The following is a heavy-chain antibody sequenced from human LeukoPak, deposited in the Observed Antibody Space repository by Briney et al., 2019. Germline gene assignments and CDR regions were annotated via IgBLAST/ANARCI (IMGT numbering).Heavy chain of an antibody. D-gene: IGHD3-3*01. CDR1: GGSISSYY. CDR3: AREKELDFGVVNDAFDI. CDR2: IYYSGST. V-gene: IGHV4-59*01. J-gene: IGHJ3*02. Sequence: SETLSLTCTVSGGSISSYYWSWIRQPPGKGLEWIGYIYYSGSTNYNPSLKSRVTISVDTSKNQFSLKLSSVTAADTAVYYCAREKELDFGVVNDAFDIWGQGTMVTVSS.